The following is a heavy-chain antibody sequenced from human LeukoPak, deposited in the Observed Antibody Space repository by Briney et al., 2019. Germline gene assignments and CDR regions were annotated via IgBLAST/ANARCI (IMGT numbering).Heavy chain of an antibody. Sequence: PGGSLRLSCTASGFTFGDYAMSWFRQAPGKGLEWVGFIRSKAYGGTTEYAASVKGRFTISRDDSKSIAYLQMNSLKTEDTAVYYCTRLDYGDYESYCFDYWGQGTLVTVSS. D-gene: IGHD4-17*01. CDR2: IRSKAYGGTT. CDR1: GFTFGDYA. CDR3: TRLDYGDYESYCFDY. J-gene: IGHJ4*02. V-gene: IGHV3-49*03.